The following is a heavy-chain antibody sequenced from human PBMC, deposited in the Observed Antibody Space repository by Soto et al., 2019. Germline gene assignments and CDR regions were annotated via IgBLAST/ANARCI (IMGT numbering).Heavy chain of an antibody. D-gene: IGHD3-10*01. Sequence: EVQLLESGGGLVQPGGSLRLSCAASGFTFSSYAMSWVRQAPGKGLEWVSAISGSGGSTYYADSVKGRFTISRDNSKNTLYLQMNSLRAEDTAVYYCARDYGSGSYYDWFDPWGQGTLVTVSS. CDR2: ISGSGGST. CDR1: GFTFSSYA. J-gene: IGHJ5*02. V-gene: IGHV3-23*01. CDR3: ARDYGSGSYYDWFDP.